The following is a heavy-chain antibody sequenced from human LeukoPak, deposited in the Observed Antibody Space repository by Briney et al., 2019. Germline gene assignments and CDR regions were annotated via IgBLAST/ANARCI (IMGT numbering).Heavy chain of an antibody. D-gene: IGHD3-22*01. V-gene: IGHV4-31*03. Sequence: SETLSLTCTVSGGSISSGGYYWSWIRQHPGKGLEWIGYIYYSGSTYYNPSLKSRVTISVDTSKNQFSLKLSSVTAADTAVYYCARDLADSSGYPPDASDIWGQGTMVTVSS. CDR2: IYYSGST. CDR3: ARDLADSSGYPPDASDI. J-gene: IGHJ3*02. CDR1: GGSISSGGYY.